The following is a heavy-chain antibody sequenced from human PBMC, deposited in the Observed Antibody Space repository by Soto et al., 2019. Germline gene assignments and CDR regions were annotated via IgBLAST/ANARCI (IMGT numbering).Heavy chain of an antibody. CDR3: AREPTTVTNYYYYALDV. Sequence: QVQLQESGPGLVKPSETLSLTCTVSGGSVSSGSYYWSWIRQPPGKGLEWIGYISYSGSTNYNPALKSRVTISVDTAKNQCSLKLSSVTAADTDVDDGAREPTTVTNYYYYALDVWGQGTTVTVSS. CDR2: ISYSGST. J-gene: IGHJ6*02. V-gene: IGHV4-61*01. CDR1: GGSVSSGSYY. D-gene: IGHD4-17*01.